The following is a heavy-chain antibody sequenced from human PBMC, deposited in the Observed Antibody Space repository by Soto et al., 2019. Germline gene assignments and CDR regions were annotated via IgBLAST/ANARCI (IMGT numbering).Heavy chain of an antibody. CDR3: ARGALLWFGELSPGYYMDV. CDR2: MNPNSGNT. Sequence: ASVKVSCKASGYTFTSYDINWVRQATGQGLKKIGWMNPNSGNTGYAQKLQGRVTMTRNTYISTAYMELSSLRSEDTAVYYCARGALLWFGELSPGYYMDVWGKGTTVTVSS. V-gene: IGHV1-8*01. J-gene: IGHJ6*03. CDR1: GYTFTSYD. D-gene: IGHD3-10*01.